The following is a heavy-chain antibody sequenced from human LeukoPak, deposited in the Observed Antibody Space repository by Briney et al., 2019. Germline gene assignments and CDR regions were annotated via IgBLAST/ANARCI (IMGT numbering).Heavy chain of an antibody. CDR2: ISGSGGST. V-gene: IGHV3-23*01. CDR1: GFTFSSYA. CDR3: APVPLYYYGSGSS. J-gene: IGHJ4*02. Sequence: GGSLRLSCAASGFTFSSYAMSWVRQAPGKGLEWVSAISGSGGSTYYADSVKGRFTISRDNSKNTLYLQMNSLRAEDTAVYYCAPVPLYYYGSGSSWGQGTLVTVSS. D-gene: IGHD3-10*01.